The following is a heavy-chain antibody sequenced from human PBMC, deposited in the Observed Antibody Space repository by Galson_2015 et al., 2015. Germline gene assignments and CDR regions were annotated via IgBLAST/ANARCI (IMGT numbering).Heavy chain of an antibody. CDR1: GFTFDDYT. Sequence: SLRLSCAASGFTFDDYTMHWVRQAPGKGLEWVSLISWDGGSTYYADSVKGRFTISRDNSKNSLYLQMNSLRTEDTALYYCAKDRGLGNSPHFDYWGQGTLVTVSS. D-gene: IGHD2-21*01. V-gene: IGHV3-43*01. J-gene: IGHJ4*02. CDR3: AKDRGLGNSPHFDY. CDR2: ISWDGGST.